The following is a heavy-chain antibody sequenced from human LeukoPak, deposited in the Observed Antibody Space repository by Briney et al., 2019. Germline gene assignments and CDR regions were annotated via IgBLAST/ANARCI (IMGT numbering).Heavy chain of an antibody. Sequence: GGSLRLSCEASGFTFNTYSMNWARQAPGKGLEWVSSIDSSGGYMFYADSVKGRFTISRDNAKNSLYLQMNSLRAEDTAVYYCARSTTDGGYCSSTSCSEGYDYWGQGTLVTVSS. CDR1: GFTFNTYS. J-gene: IGHJ4*02. D-gene: IGHD2-2*01. CDR2: IDSSGGYM. CDR3: ARSTTDGGYCSSTSCSEGYDY. V-gene: IGHV3-21*01.